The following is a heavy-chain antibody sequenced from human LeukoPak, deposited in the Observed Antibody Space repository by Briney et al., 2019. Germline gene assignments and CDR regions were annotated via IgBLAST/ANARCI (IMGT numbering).Heavy chain of an antibody. V-gene: IGHV4-59*01. CDR3: ARLGRGSNWPTNGMDV. D-gene: IGHD4-11*01. CDR2: IYYSGNT. CDR1: GGSISSYY. J-gene: IGHJ6*02. Sequence: ASETLSLTCTVSGGSISSYYWSWIRQPPGKGLEWIGYIYYSGNTNYNTSLKGRVTISVDRSKNQFPLTLSSVTAADAAVYYCARLGRGSNWPTNGMDVWGQGTTVTVSS.